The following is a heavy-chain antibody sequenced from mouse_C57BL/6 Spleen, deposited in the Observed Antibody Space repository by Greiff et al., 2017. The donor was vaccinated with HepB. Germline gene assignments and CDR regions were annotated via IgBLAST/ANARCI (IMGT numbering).Heavy chain of an antibody. D-gene: IGHD1-1*01. CDR1: GYSITSGYY. CDR3: ATVVAIYYAMDY. Sequence: EVQLVESGPGLVKPSQSLSLTCSVTGYSITSGYYWNWIRQFPGNKLEWMGYISYDGSNNYNPSLKNRISITRDTSKNQFFLKLNSVTTEDTATYYCATVVAIYYAMDYWGQGTSVTVSS. J-gene: IGHJ4*01. CDR2: ISYDGSN. V-gene: IGHV3-6*01.